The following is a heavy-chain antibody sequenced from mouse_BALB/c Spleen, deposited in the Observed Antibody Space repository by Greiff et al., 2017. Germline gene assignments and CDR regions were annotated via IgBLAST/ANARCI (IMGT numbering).Heavy chain of an antibody. CDR1: GFSFTGYG. V-gene: IGHV2-6-7*01. J-gene: IGHJ1*01. CDR3: ARDAYYRGYFDV. CDR2: IWGDGST. D-gene: IGHD2-14*01. Sequence: QVQLKESGPGLVAPSQSLSITCTVSGFSFTGYGVNWVRQPPGKGLEWLGMIWGDGSTDYNSALKSRLSISKDNSKSQVFLKMNSLQTDDTARYYCARDAYYRGYFDVWGAGTTVTVSS.